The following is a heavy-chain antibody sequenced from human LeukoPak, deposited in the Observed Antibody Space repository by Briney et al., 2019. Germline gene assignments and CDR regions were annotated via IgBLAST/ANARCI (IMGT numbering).Heavy chain of an antibody. J-gene: IGHJ6*02. D-gene: IGHD3-10*01. CDR2: ISGSGGST. V-gene: IGHV3-23*01. CDR1: GFDFSSYS. Sequence: GGSLRLSCAASGFDFSSYSMNWVRQAPGKGLEWVSAISGSGGSTYYADSVKGRFTISRDNSKNTLYLQMNSLRAEDTAVYYCAKPTSGYYYYGMDVWGQGTTVTVSS. CDR3: AKPTSGYYYYGMDV.